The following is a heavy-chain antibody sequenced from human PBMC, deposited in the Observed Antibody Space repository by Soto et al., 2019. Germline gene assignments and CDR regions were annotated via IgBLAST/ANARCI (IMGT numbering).Heavy chain of an antibody. CDR3: ARDYYDSSGFDY. CDR2: ISYDGSNK. D-gene: IGHD3-22*01. CDR1: GFTFSSYA. V-gene: IGHV3-30-3*01. Sequence: XGSLRLSFAAAGFTFSSYAMHWVRQAPGKGLEWVAVISYDGSNKYYADSVKGRFTISRDNSKNTLYLQMNSLRAEDTAVYYCARDYYDSSGFDYWDQGTLVTVSS. J-gene: IGHJ4*02.